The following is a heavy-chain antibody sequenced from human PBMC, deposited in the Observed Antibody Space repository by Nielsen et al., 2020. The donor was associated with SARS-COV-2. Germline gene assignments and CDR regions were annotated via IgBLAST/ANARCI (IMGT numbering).Heavy chain of an antibody. CDR2: IGTSGGNS. J-gene: IGHJ4*02. Sequence: GESLKLSCEASGITYINYGMSWVRQAPGKGLEWVSSIGTSGGNSYYSDSVKGRFTISRDISKNTLFLQMNSLRAEDTALYYCTTRTFYLDYWGQGTLVTVSS. D-gene: IGHD1-1*01. CDR3: TTRTFYLDY. V-gene: IGHV3-23*01. CDR1: GITYINYG.